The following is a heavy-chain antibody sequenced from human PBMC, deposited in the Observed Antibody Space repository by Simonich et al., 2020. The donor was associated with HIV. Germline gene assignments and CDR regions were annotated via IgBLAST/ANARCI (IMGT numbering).Heavy chain of an antibody. CDR3: ASTSGVWFGEGWYFDL. D-gene: IGHD3-10*01. V-gene: IGHV1-18*01. CDR1: GYSFTSYG. J-gene: IGHJ2*01. Sequence: QVQLVQSGAEVKKPGASVKVSCKASGYSFTSYGINWVRQAPGQGLAWMGWLSAYNGNNNYAQKFQGRVTMTTATSTSTAYMELRSLRFDDTAVYYCASTSGVWFGEGWYFDLWGRGTLVTVSS. CDR2: LSAYNGNN.